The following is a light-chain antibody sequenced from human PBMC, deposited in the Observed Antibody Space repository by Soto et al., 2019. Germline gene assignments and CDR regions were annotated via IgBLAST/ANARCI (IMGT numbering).Light chain of an antibody. CDR1: DSDVGTYNL. J-gene: IGLJ2*01. Sequence: QSALTQPASVSGSPGQSIPVSCTGTDSDVGTYNLVSWFQQNPGSVPKLIIYEVNMRPSGVSSRFSGSKSGNTASLTISGLQPEDGADYYCCSYAGDGVVFGGGTKVTVL. V-gene: IGLV2-23*02. CDR3: CSYAGDGVV. CDR2: EVN.